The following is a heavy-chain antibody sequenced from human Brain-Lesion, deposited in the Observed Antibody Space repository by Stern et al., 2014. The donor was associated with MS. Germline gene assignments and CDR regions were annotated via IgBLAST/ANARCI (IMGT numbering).Heavy chain of an antibody. CDR3: AKGYNWFDS. CDR2: TYYRSKWYY. V-gene: IGHV6-1*01. Sequence: QVQLQESGPGLMKPSQTLALTCAISGDSVSSNSAAWNWLRQPPSRGLEWLGRTYYRSKWYYQYAESVKSRITINADTSTNQFSLQLNSVTPEDTAVYLCAKGYNWFDSWGQGTVVTVS. CDR1: GDSVSSNSAA. J-gene: IGHJ5*01.